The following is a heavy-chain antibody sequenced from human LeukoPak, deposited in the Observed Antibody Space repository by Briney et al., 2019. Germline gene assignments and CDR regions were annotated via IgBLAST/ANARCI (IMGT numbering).Heavy chain of an antibody. J-gene: IGHJ4*02. CDR3: ATVRRGYSYGYSFDY. Sequence: ETLSLTCTVSGGSISSYYWSWIRQPPGKGLEWIGYIYYSGSTNYNPSLKSRVTISVDTSKNQFSLKLSSVTAADTAVYYCATVRRGYSYGYSFDYWGQGTLVTVSS. CDR1: GGSISSYY. V-gene: IGHV4-59*01. D-gene: IGHD5-18*01. CDR2: IYYSGST.